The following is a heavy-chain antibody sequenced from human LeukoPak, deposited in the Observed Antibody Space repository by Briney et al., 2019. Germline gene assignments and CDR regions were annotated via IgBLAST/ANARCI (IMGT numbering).Heavy chain of an antibody. CDR3: ARDRVPIVEWELPDAFDI. V-gene: IGHV3-48*04. J-gene: IGHJ3*02. D-gene: IGHD1-26*01. CDR2: ISSTGGTT. Sequence: PGGSLRLSCAASGITFSSYGMSWVRQAPGKGLEWVSSISSTGGTTYYADSVKGRFTISRDNAKNSLYLQMNSLRAEDTAVYYCARDRVPIVEWELPDAFDIWGQGTMVTVSS. CDR1: GITFSSYG.